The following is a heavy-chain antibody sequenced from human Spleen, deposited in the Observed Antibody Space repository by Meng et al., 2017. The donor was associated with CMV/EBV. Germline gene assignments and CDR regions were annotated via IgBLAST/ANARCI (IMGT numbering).Heavy chain of an antibody. CDR2: VSPYNGHT. V-gene: IGHV1-18*01. D-gene: IGHD1-1*01. J-gene: IGHJ5*02. Sequence: ASVKVSCKASGYTFTNHGISWVRQAPGQGLEWMGWVSPYNGHTNYAQKFQDRVTMTTDTSTSTACMELRSLRSDDTAVYYCARDQGNWNDVSWFDPWGHGTLVTVSS. CDR1: GYTFTNHG. CDR3: ARDQGNWNDVSWFDP.